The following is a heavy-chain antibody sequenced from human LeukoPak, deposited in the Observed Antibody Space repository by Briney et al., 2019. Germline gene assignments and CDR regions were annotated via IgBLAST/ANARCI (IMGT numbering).Heavy chain of an antibody. V-gene: IGHV2-70*17. CDR3: ARILSVGDRGFDVFDI. D-gene: IGHD3-16*01. J-gene: IGHJ3*02. CDR1: GFSLSTTGMS. CDR2: IDWDDDT. Sequence: SGPTLVNPTQTLTLTCTFSGFSLSTTGMSVAWIHQPPGKALEWLARIDWDDDTFYSTSLKTRLTISKDTSKSQVVLTMTNMDPVDTATYYCARILSVGDRGFDVFDIWGPGTMVTVSS.